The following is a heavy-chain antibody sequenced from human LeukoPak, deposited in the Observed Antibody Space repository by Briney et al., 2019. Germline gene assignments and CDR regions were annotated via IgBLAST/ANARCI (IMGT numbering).Heavy chain of an antibody. CDR1: GFTFSSYA. J-gene: IGHJ4*02. CDR3: AKAIVSVAAAGVAFDY. CDR2: ICGSGGST. Sequence: GGSLRLSCAASGFTFSSYAMSWVRQAPGKGLEWVSAICGSGGSTYYADSVKGRFTISRDNSKNTLYLQMNSLRAEDTAVYYCAKAIVSVAAAGVAFDYWGQGTLVTVSS. D-gene: IGHD6-13*01. V-gene: IGHV3-23*01.